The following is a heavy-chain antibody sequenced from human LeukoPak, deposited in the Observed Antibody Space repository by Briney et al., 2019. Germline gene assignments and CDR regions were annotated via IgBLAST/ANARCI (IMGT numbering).Heavy chain of an antibody. D-gene: IGHD2-2*01. CDR1: GYSFTNYW. CDR3: ARRSSTSWGFDP. J-gene: IGHJ5*02. Sequence: GESLKISCKGSGYSFTNYWIGWVRQMPRKGLELMGIIYPGDSDTTYSPSFQGQVTISVDKSITTAYLQWSSLKASDTAMYYCARRSSTSWGFDPWGQGTLVTVSS. V-gene: IGHV5-51*01. CDR2: IYPGDSDT.